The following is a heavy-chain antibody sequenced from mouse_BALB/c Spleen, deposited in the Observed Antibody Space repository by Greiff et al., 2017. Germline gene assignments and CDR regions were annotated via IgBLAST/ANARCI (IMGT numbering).Heavy chain of an antibody. CDR1: GFTFSDYY. V-gene: IGHV5-4*02. D-gene: IGHD2-14*01. Sequence: EVKLVESGGGLVKPGGSLKLSCAASGFTFSDYYMYWVRQTPEKRLEWVATISDGGSYTYYPDSVKGRFTISRDNAKNNLYLQMSSLKSEDTAMYYCARSGYYRSSFDYWGQGTTLTVSS. CDR2: ISDGGSYT. CDR3: ARSGYYRSSFDY. J-gene: IGHJ2*01.